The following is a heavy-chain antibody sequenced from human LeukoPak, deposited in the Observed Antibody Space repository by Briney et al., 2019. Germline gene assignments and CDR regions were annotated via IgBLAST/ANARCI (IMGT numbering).Heavy chain of an antibody. V-gene: IGHV3-48*04. CDR1: GFTFSSYS. J-gene: IGHJ4*02. CDR3: AQSFDN. Sequence: PGGSLRLSCAASGFTFSSYSMNWVRQAPGRGLERVSYISSDSITMYYADSVKGRFTISRDNAKNSLYLQMNSLRAEDTAVYYCAQSFDNWGQGTLVTVSS. CDR2: ISSDSITM.